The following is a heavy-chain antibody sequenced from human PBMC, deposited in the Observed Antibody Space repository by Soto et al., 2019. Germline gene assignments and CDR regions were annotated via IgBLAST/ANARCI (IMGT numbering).Heavy chain of an antibody. CDR2: IYYSGST. CDR1: GGSISSGDYY. Sequence: SETLSLTCTVSGGSISSGDYYWSWIRQPPGKGLEWIGYIYYSGSTYYNPSLKSRVTISVDTSKNQFSLKLSSVTAADTAVYYCARVGRYFDWFPFDPWGQGTLVTVSS. J-gene: IGHJ5*02. D-gene: IGHD3-9*01. V-gene: IGHV4-30-4*01. CDR3: ARVGRYFDWFPFDP.